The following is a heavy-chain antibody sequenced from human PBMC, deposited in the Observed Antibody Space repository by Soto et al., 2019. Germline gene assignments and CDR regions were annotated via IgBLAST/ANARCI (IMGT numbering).Heavy chain of an antibody. J-gene: IGHJ4*02. Sequence: SETLSLTCTVSGGSISSGDYYWSWIRPPPGKGLEWIGYIYYSVSTYYNPSLKSRVTISVDTSKNQFSLKLSSVTAADMAVYYCARDGIRRPIDYWGQGTLVTVSS. D-gene: IGHD1-20*01. CDR3: ARDGIRRPIDY. V-gene: IGHV4-30-4*01. CDR1: GGSISSGDYY. CDR2: IYYSVST.